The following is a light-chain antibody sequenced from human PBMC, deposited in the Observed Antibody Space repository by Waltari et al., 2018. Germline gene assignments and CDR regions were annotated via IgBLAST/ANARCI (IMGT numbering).Light chain of an antibody. CDR2: WAS. CDR1: QSVLYSSNKKNY. Sequence: DIVMTQSPDSLAVSLGERATINCKSSQSVLYSSNKKNYLAWHQQKPGQPPKLLIYWASTRESGVPDRFRGSGSGTDFTLTISSLQAEDVAVYYCQQYYSTPPRTFGQGTKVEIK. CDR3: QQYYSTPPRT. V-gene: IGKV4-1*01. J-gene: IGKJ1*01.